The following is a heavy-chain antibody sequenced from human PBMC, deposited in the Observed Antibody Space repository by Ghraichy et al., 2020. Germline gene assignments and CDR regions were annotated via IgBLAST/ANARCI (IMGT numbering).Heavy chain of an antibody. J-gene: IGHJ2*01. D-gene: IGHD4-11*01. CDR3: ARVDYPIWYFDL. CDR2: INPNSGGT. CDR1: GYTFTGYY. Sequence: ASVKVSCKASGYTFTGYYMHWVRQAPGQGLEWMGRINPNSGGTNYAQKFQGRVTMTRDTSISTAYMELSRLRSDDTAVYYCARVDYPIWYFDLWGRGTLVTVSS. V-gene: IGHV1-2*06.